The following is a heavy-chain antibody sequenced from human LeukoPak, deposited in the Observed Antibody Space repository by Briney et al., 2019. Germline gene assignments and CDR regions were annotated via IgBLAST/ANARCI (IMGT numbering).Heavy chain of an antibody. CDR2: ISSRSSTT. D-gene: IGHD2-2*01. CDR1: GFTFSSFE. J-gene: IGHJ4*02. Sequence: GGSLRLSCAASGFTFSSFEMNWVRQAPGKGLEWLSYISSRSSTTYYADSVKGRFTISRDNAINSLYLQMNSPRVDDTAVYYCARGSLPAAMFWGQGTLVTVSS. V-gene: IGHV3-48*03. CDR3: ARGSLPAAMF.